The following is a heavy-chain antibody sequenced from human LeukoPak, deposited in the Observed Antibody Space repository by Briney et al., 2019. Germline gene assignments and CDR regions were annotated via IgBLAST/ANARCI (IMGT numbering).Heavy chain of an antibody. Sequence: SETLSLTCAVSTSSFSGGYYWGWIRQPPGKGRELIGNIYHSGSTSYNPSLKSRVTISVDTSKNHFSLRLRSVTAADTAIYYCARENEVMGTSGHWFDPWGQGTLVTVSS. CDR2: IYHSGST. J-gene: IGHJ5*02. CDR3: ARENEVMGTSGHWFDP. CDR1: TSSFSGGYY. D-gene: IGHD1-7*01. V-gene: IGHV4-38-2*02.